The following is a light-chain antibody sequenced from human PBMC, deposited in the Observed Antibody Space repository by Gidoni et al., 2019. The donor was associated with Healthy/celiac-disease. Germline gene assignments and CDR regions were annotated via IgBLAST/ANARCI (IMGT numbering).Light chain of an antibody. J-gene: IGLJ3*02. Sequence: QSALTQHASVSGSPGQSITISCTGTSSDVCGYHYVSWYQQHPGKAPKLMIYDVSNRPSGVSNRFSGSKSGNTASLTISGLQAEDEADYYCSSYTSSSTWVFGGGTKLTVL. CDR2: DVS. V-gene: IGLV2-14*03. CDR3: SSYTSSSTWV. CDR1: SSDVCGYHY.